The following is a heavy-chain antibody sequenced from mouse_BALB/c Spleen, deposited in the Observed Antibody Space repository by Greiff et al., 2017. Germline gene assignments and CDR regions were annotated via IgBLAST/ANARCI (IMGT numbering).Heavy chain of an antibody. Sequence: EVKLVESGPGLVKPSQSLSLTCTVTGYSITSDYAWNWIRQFPGNKLEWMGYISYSGSTSYNPSLKSRISITRDTSKNQFFLQLNSVTTEDTATYYCARAGTMITPWFAYWGQGTLVTVSA. CDR1: GYSITSDYA. CDR3: ARAGTMITPWFAY. V-gene: IGHV3-2*02. CDR2: ISYSGST. D-gene: IGHD2-4*01. J-gene: IGHJ3*01.